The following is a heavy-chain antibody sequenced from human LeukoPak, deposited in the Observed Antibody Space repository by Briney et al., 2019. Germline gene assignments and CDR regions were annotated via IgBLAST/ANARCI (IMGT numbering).Heavy chain of an antibody. V-gene: IGHV3-48*02. CDR3: ASCLAYYSSGWYFDY. D-gene: IGHD6-19*01. CDR1: GFTFSSYN. J-gene: IGHJ4*02. CDR2: ISSSSSTT. Sequence: YAASGFTFSSYNTNWVRQAPGEGLGWVLFISSSSSTTNYAHCVKGRFTISRDNAKNTLYLQMNSLKDEDTAVYYCASCLAYYSSGWYFDYWGQGTLVTVSS.